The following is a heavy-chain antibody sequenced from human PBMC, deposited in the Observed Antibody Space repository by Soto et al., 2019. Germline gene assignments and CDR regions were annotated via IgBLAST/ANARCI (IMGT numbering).Heavy chain of an antibody. CDR2: ISSVTSTV. D-gene: IGHD3-3*01. CDR3: ARDPGLTLFRVVTPFDS. J-gene: IGHJ4*02. V-gene: IGHV3-48*01. Sequence: EVQLVESGGGLVPPGGSLRLSCAASGFTFRSYSMNWVRQAPGKGLEWISHISSVTSTVYYADSVKGRFTISRDNAKNSVFLQINSLRAEDTAVYYCARDPGLTLFRVVTPFDSWGQGTLVSVFS. CDR1: GFTFRSYS.